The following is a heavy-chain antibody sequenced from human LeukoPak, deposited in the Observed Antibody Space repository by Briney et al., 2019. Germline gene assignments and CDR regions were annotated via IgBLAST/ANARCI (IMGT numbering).Heavy chain of an antibody. CDR3: ARDRGSYCGGDCPFDY. V-gene: IGHV1-69*04. D-gene: IGHD2-21*02. CDR1: GGTFSSYA. Sequence: ASVKVSCKASGGTFSSYAISWVRQAPGQGLEWMGRIIPILGIANYARKLQGRVTMTTDTSTSTAYMELRSLRSDDTAVYYCARDRGSYCGGDCPFDYWGQGTLVTVSS. J-gene: IGHJ4*02. CDR2: IIPILGIA.